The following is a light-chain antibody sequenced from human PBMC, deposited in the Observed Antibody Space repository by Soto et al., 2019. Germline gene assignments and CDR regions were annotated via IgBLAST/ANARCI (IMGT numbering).Light chain of an antibody. CDR2: LGS. CDR1: QSLLERNGYNY. CDR3: MQALQTPLT. J-gene: IGKJ4*01. V-gene: IGKV2-28*01. Sequence: DIVMTQSPLSLPVTPGEPASISCRSSQSLLERNGYNYLDWYLQKPGQSPQLLIYLGSNRASGVPDRFSGSGSGTDFTLKISRVEAEDVGVYYCMQALQTPLTFGGGTKVEIK.